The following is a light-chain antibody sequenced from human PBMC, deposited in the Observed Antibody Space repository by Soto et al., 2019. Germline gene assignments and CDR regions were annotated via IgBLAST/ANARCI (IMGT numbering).Light chain of an antibody. Sequence: EMVLTQSPGTLSLSPGERATLSCRASQSVSSSYLAWYQQKPGQAPRLLIYGASSRATGVPDRYSGSGSGTDFTLTISRLEREDFAVYYCQEYGSSLSITFGQGTRLEIK. CDR2: GAS. J-gene: IGKJ5*01. CDR1: QSVSSSY. V-gene: IGKV3-20*01. CDR3: QEYGSSLSIT.